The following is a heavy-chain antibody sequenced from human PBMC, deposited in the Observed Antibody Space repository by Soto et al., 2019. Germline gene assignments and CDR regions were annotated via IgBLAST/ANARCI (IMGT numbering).Heavy chain of an antibody. V-gene: IGHV3-23*01. D-gene: IGHD1-1*01. Sequence: PGGSLRLSCAASAFTFSSYAMSWVRQAPGKGLEWVSGISDSGGSTYYADSVKGRFTISRDNSKNTLYLQMNSLRAEDTAVYYCAKEWWAQQLLRSYFDYWGQGTLVTVSS. CDR2: ISDSGGST. CDR3: AKEWWAQQLLRSYFDY. CDR1: AFTFSSYA. J-gene: IGHJ4*02.